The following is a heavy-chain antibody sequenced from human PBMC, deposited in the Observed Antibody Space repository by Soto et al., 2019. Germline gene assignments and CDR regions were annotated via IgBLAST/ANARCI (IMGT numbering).Heavy chain of an antibody. D-gene: IGHD2-15*01. Sequence: VKVSCKASGYTFTSYGISWVRQAPGQGLEWMGWISAYNGNTNYAQKLQGRVTMTTDTSTSTAYMELRSLRSDDTAVYYCASTDCSGGSCYSLDYWGQGTLVTVSS. J-gene: IGHJ4*02. CDR1: GYTFTSYG. CDR3: ASTDCSGGSCYSLDY. V-gene: IGHV1-18*01. CDR2: ISAYNGNT.